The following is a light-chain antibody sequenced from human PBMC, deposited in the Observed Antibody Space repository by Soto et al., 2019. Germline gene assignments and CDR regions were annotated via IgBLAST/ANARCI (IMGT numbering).Light chain of an antibody. V-gene: IGKV3-15*01. CDR1: QNVNSN. CDR3: QQYNTLNT. J-gene: IGKJ2*01. Sequence: EIAMTQSPATLSVSPGQRATLSCRASQNVNSNLAWYQQKPGHAPSLLMYNVSTRATGFPARFSGSGSGTEFTLTISSLQSADSAIYYCQQYNTLNTFRQGTKLEIK. CDR2: NVS.